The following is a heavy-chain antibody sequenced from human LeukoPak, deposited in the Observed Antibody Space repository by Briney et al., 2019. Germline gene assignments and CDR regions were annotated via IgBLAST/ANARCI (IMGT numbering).Heavy chain of an antibody. CDR3: ARRSEFGVLYYMDV. D-gene: IGHD3-16*01. J-gene: IGHJ6*03. V-gene: IGHV3-48*01. Sequence: GGPLRLSCAASGLTFSTYSMNWVRQAPGKGLEWVSYISGSSGTIYYADSVKGRFTISRDNAKNSLYLQMNSLRAEDTAVYYCARRSEFGVLYYMDVWGKGTTVTVSS. CDR1: GLTFSTYS. CDR2: ISGSSGTI.